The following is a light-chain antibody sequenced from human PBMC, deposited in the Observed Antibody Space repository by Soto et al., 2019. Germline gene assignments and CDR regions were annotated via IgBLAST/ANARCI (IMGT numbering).Light chain of an antibody. V-gene: IGKV3-20*01. CDR3: QQHGGSPIT. CDR2: GAS. J-gene: IGKJ5*01. Sequence: EIVLTQSPGTLSLSPGQRATLSCRASQTVTNNFLAWHQQKPGQTPRLLIYGASSRATGTPDRFSGSGSGTDCTLTISRLEPEDFAVYYCQQHGGSPITFGQGTRLEIK. CDR1: QTVTNNF.